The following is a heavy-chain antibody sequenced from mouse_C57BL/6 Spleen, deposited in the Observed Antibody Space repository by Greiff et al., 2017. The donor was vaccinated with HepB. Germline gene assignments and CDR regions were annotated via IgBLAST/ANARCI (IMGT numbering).Heavy chain of an antibody. CDR2: IYPGSGNT. J-gene: IGHJ3*01. V-gene: IGHV1-66*01. Sequence: VHLVESGPELVKPGASVKISCKASGYSFTSYYIHWVKQRPGQGLEWIGWIYPGSGNTKYNEKFKGKATLTADTSSSTAYMQLSSLTSEDSAVYYCAGGSFAYWGQGTLVTVSA. CDR3: AGGSFAY. CDR1: GYSFTSYY.